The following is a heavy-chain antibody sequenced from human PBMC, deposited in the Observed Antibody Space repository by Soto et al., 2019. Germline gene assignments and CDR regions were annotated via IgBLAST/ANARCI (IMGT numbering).Heavy chain of an antibody. V-gene: IGHV3-23*01. CDR1: GFTFSSYA. CDR3: AKSTHWGYDSSGSDY. J-gene: IGHJ4*02. CDR2: ISGRGDGT. D-gene: IGHD3-22*01. Sequence: EVQLLESGGGLVQPGGSLRLSCAASGFTFSSYAMSWVRQAPGKGLEWVSAISGRGDGTYYAASVKGRFTVSRDNSNLYLQMNSLRVEDTAVYFCAKSTHWGYDSSGSDYWGQGTLVTVSS.